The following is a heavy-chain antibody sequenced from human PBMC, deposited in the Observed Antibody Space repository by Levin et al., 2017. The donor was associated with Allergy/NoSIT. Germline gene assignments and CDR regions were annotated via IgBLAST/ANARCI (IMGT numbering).Heavy chain of an antibody. J-gene: IGHJ6*02. CDR2: ISSSSSYI. CDR1: GFTFSSYS. Sequence: GGSLRLSCAASGFTFSSYSMNWVRQAPGKGLEWVSSISSSSSYIYYADSVKGRFTISRDNAKNSLYLQMNSLRAEDTAVYYCARVGSSSRYYYYGMDVWGQGTTVTVSS. D-gene: IGHD6-6*01. V-gene: IGHV3-21*01. CDR3: ARVGSSSRYYYYGMDV.